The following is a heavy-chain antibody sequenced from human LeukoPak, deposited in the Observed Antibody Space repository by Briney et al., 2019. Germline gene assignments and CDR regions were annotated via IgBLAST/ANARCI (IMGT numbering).Heavy chain of an antibody. D-gene: IGHD3-22*01. J-gene: IGHJ4*02. CDR3: ARVAWGNYYDSSGYYGYFDY. CDR1: GYTFTSYG. Sequence: ASVKVSCKASGYTFTSYGISWVRQAPGQGLEWMGWISAYNGNTNYAQKLQGRVTMTTDTSTSTAYMELRSLRSDDTAVYYCARVAWGNYYDSSGYYGYFDYWGQGTLATVSS. CDR2: ISAYNGNT. V-gene: IGHV1-18*01.